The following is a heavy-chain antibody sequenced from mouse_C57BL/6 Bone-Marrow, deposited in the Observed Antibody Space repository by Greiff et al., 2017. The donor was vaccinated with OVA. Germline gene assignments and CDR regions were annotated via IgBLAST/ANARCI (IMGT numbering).Heavy chain of an antibody. V-gene: IGHV1-81*01. CDR1: GYTFTSYG. D-gene: IGHD2-3*01. CDR3: ASSLVYDGYLDY. J-gene: IGHJ2*01. Sequence: QVQLQQSGAELARPGASVKLSCKASGYTFTSYGISWVKQRTGQGLEWIGEIYPRSGNTYYNEKFKGKATLTADKSSSTAYMELRSLTSEDSAVYFCASSLVYDGYLDYGGQGTTLTVSS. CDR2: IYPRSGNT.